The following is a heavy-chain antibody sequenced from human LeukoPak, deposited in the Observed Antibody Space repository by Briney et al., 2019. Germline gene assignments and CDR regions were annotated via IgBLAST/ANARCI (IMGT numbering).Heavy chain of an antibody. CDR1: GGYFSSFY. Sequence: PSETLSLTCVVDGGYFSSFYWTWIRQAPGKGLEWIGEIRYSGSTKDNPSLKSRVTIEVDTPKKQISLHLSSLSAADTAVYYCAKGKAGYYHGVTDEYYYYMDVWGKGTTVSVSS. J-gene: IGHJ6*03. V-gene: IGHV4-34*01. D-gene: IGHD3-10*01. CDR2: IRYSGST. CDR3: AKGKAGYYHGVTDEYYYYMDV.